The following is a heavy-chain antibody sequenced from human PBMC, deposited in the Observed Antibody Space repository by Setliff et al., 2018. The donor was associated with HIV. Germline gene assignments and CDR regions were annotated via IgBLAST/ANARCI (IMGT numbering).Heavy chain of an antibody. V-gene: IGHV4-59*01. Sequence: SETLSLTCTVSGGSISSYYWSWIRQPTGKGLEWIGYIYYSGSTNYNPSLKSRITISVDTSKNQFSLKLSSVTAADTAVYYCAREATYYYDGSGYYYFDYWGRGTLVTVSS. J-gene: IGHJ4*02. CDR1: GGSISSYY. CDR3: AREATYYYDGSGYYYFDY. D-gene: IGHD3-22*01. CDR2: IYYSGST.